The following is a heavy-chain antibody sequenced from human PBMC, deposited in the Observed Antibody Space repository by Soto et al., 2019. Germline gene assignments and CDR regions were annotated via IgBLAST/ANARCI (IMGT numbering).Heavy chain of an antibody. CDR3: ARGSRIAVAGNPFSDY. J-gene: IGHJ4*02. Sequence: QVQLVQSGAEVKKPGASVKVSCKASGYIFTGYYMHWVRQAPGQGLEWMGWINPNSGDTNYAQKFQGWVTMTRDTSISTGYVELSRLTFDDTAVYYCARGSRIAVAGNPFSDYWGQGTLVTVSS. CDR1: GYIFTGYY. D-gene: IGHD6-19*01. V-gene: IGHV1-2*04. CDR2: INPNSGDT.